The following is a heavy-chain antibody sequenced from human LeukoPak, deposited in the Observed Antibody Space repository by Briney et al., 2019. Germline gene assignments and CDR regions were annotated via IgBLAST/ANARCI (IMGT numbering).Heavy chain of an antibody. CDR2: INHSGST. CDR1: GGSFSGYY. D-gene: IGHD1-26*01. CDR3: ARARSGSYRS. Sequence: SETLSLTCAVYGGSFSGYYWSWIRQPPRKGQEWIGEINHSGSTNYNPSLKSRVTISVDTSKNQFSLKLSSVTAADTAVYYCARARSGSYRSWGQGTLVTVSS. V-gene: IGHV4-34*01. J-gene: IGHJ4*02.